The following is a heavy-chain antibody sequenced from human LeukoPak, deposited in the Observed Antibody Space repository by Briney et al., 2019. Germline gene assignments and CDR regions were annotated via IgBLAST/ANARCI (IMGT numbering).Heavy chain of an antibody. D-gene: IGHD4-17*01. V-gene: IGHV1-2*02. J-gene: IGHJ4*02. CDR3: ARRYGDSSLDY. CDR2: INSNSGGT. CDR1: GYTFSGYY. Sequence: GASVTVSCKASGYTFSGYYMHWVRQAPGQGLEWMGWINSNSGGTNYAQKFQGRVTMTRDTSISIVYMELSRLGSDDTAVYYCARRYGDSSLDYWGQGTLVTVSS.